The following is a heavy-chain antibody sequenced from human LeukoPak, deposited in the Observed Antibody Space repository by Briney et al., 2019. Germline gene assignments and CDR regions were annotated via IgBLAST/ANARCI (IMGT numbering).Heavy chain of an antibody. CDR2: IIPIFGTA. V-gene: IGHV1-69*13. Sequence: SVKVSCKASGGTFSSYAISWVRQAPGQGLEWMGGIIPIFGTANYAQKFQGRVTITADESTSTAYMELSSLRSEDTAVYYCARGEITMVRGVTYYYYGMDVWGKGTTVTVSS. CDR3: ARGEITMVRGVTYYYYGMDV. CDR1: GGTFSSYA. D-gene: IGHD3-10*01. J-gene: IGHJ6*04.